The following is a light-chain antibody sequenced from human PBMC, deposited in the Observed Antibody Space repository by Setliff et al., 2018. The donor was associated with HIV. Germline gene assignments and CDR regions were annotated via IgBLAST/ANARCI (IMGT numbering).Light chain of an antibody. CDR3: CSYASTGSFV. J-gene: IGLJ1*01. CDR1: SSDVGSYNF. CDR2: VVS. Sequence: QSALTQPASVSGSPGQSITISCAGTSSDVGSYNFVSWYQQHPGKAPKLIIYVVSKWPSGVSNHFSGSKSGNTASLTISGLQTEDEAEYYCCSYASTGSFVFGTGTKVTVL. V-gene: IGLV2-23*02.